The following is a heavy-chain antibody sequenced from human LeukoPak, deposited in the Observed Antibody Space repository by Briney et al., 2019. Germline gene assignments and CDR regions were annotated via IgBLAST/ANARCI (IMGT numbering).Heavy chain of an antibody. D-gene: IGHD3-10*01. V-gene: IGHV4-38-2*02. CDR2: ISHSGIT. CDR1: GYVISRGYF. Sequence: SETLSLTCNVSGYVISRGYFWGWTRQPPGKALEWIGSISHSGITYYNPSLKSRVTISLDTSKNQFSLKLSSVNAADTAVYYCTRQPKSCTPGVFVTGKACWFDSWGQGTLVTVSS. CDR3: TRQPKSCTPGVFVTGKACWFDS. J-gene: IGHJ5*01.